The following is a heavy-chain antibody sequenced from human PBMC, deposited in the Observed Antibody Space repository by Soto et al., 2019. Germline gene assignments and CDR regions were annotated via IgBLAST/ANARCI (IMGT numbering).Heavy chain of an antibody. CDR2: IDWDDDK. Sequence: GSGPTLVNPTQTLTLTCTFSGFSLSTSGMCVSWIRQPPGKALEWLALIDWDDDKYYSTSLKTRLTISKDTSKNQVVLTMTNMDPVDTATYYCARSIKIVVVPAATDAFDIWGQGTMVTVSS. CDR3: ARSIKIVVVPAATDAFDI. J-gene: IGHJ3*02. D-gene: IGHD2-2*01. CDR1: GFSLSTSGMC. V-gene: IGHV2-70*01.